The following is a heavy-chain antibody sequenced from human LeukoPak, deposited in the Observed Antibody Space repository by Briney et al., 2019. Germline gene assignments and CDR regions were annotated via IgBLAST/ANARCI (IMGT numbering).Heavy chain of an antibody. CDR2: INHSGGT. CDR3: TTQPNTLAARIFDY. D-gene: IGHD6-6*01. Sequence: SETLSLTCAVYGGSFSGYYWSWIRQPPGKGLEWIGEINHSGGTIYNPSLKSRVTISVDTSKNQFSLKLTSVTAADTAVYYCTTQPNTLAARIFDYWGQGTLVTVSS. J-gene: IGHJ4*02. V-gene: IGHV4-34*01. CDR1: GGSFSGYY.